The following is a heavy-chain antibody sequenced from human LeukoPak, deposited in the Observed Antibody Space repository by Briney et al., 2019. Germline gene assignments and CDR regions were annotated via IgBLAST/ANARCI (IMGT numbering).Heavy chain of an antibody. V-gene: IGHV3-23*01. Sequence: GGSLRLSCAASGFTFSSYGMSWVRQAPGKGLEWVSDISGSGESTHYADSVKGRFTISRDNSKNTLYLQMSSLRGEDTAVYYCAKGAHSSGWLSHDCWGQGTLVTVSS. CDR1: GFTFSSYG. CDR3: AKGAHSSGWLSHDC. CDR2: ISGSGEST. J-gene: IGHJ4*02. D-gene: IGHD6-19*01.